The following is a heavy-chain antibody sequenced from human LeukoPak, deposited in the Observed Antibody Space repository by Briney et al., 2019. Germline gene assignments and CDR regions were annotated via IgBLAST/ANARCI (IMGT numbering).Heavy chain of an antibody. CDR1: GFSFNNYG. CDR3: VKDGGYMMYYLDY. Sequence: PGRSLRLSCAASGFSFNNYGIHWVRQAPGKGLEWVAVISYDGSNKYYADSVKGRFTISRDNSKNTLYLQMNSLRAEDTAVYYCVKDGGYMMYYLDYWGQGTLVTVSS. V-gene: IGHV3-30*18. D-gene: IGHD6-25*01. CDR2: ISYDGSNK. J-gene: IGHJ4*02.